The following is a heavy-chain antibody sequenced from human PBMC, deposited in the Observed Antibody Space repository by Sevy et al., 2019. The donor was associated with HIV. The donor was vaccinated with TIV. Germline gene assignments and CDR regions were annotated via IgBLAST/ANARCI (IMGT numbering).Heavy chain of an antibody. D-gene: IGHD3-22*01. Sequence: GWSLRLSCAASGFTFSSHYMSWVRQAPGKGLEWVANIKQDGSDKFYVESVKGRFTISRDNAKSSLYLQLSSLRAEDTAMYFCAREALYYYDSERHYDDAFDMWGPGTMVTVSS. CDR1: GFTFSSHY. J-gene: IGHJ3*02. CDR3: AREALYYYDSERHYDDAFDM. V-gene: IGHV3-7*01. CDR2: IKQDGSDK.